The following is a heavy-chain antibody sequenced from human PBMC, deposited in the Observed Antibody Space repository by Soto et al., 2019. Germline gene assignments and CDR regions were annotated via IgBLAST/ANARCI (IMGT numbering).Heavy chain of an antibody. CDR2: ISGSGIST. V-gene: IGHV3-23*01. Sequence: GGSLRLSCAASGFTFGTYAMNWVRQAPGKGLEWVSAISGSGISTYYADSVQGRFIISRDNSKNTLYLQMNSLRVEDTAVYYCTKDAATTVTTAPYFWGQGTLVTVSS. J-gene: IGHJ4*02. D-gene: IGHD4-17*01. CDR3: TKDAATTVTTAPYF. CDR1: GFTFGTYA.